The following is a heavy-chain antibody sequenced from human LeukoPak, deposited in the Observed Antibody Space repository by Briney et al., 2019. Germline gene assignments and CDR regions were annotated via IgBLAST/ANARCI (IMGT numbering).Heavy chain of an antibody. CDR3: ARDKVVGATWFDP. CDR1: GFTFSSYA. Sequence: GGSLRLSCAASGFTFSSYAMHWVRQAPGKGLEWVAVISYDGSNKYYADSVKGRFTISRDNSKNTLYLQMNSLRAEDTAVYYCARDKVVGATWFDPWGQGTLVTVSS. J-gene: IGHJ5*02. D-gene: IGHD1-26*01. CDR2: ISYDGSNK. V-gene: IGHV3-30-3*01.